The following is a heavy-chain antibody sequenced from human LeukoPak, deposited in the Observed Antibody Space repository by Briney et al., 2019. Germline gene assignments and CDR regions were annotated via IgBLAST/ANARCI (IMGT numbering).Heavy chain of an antibody. D-gene: IGHD6-13*01. V-gene: IGHV4-31*03. CDR2: IYYSGST. Sequence: SETLSLTCTVSGGSISSNDYYWSWIRQHPGKGLEWIGYIYYSGSTYYNPSLKSRVTISVDTSKNQFSLKLSSVTAADTAVYYCARDRGANIAAAGTFDYWGQGTRVTVSS. CDR1: GGSISSNDYY. CDR3: ARDRGANIAAAGTFDY. J-gene: IGHJ4*02.